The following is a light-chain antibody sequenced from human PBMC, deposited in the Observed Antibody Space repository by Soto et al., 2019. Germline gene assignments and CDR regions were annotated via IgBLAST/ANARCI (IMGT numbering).Light chain of an antibody. Sequence: EIAMTQSPATLSVSPGERATLSCRASQRVSSNLAWYQQKPGQAPRLLIYGASTRATGIPARFSGSGSGTEFTLTISSLQSEDFAVYYCQQYNNWPRWTFGQGTKV. CDR1: QRVSSN. J-gene: IGKJ1*01. CDR3: QQYNNWPRWT. CDR2: GAS. V-gene: IGKV3-15*01.